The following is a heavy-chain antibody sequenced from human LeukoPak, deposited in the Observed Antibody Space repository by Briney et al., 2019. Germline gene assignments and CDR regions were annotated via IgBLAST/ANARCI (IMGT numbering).Heavy chain of an antibody. CDR1: GFTFGDYG. V-gene: IGHV3-49*04. D-gene: IGHD3-10*01. CDR3: TGSFGELTFFDY. J-gene: IGHJ4*02. CDR2: IRSKTYGGTT. Sequence: GGSLRLSCTASGFTFGDYGMSWVRQAPGKGLEWVGFIRSKTYGGTTEYAASVKGRFTISRDDSKSIAYLQMNSLKTEDTAVYYCTGSFGELTFFDYWGQGTLVTVSS.